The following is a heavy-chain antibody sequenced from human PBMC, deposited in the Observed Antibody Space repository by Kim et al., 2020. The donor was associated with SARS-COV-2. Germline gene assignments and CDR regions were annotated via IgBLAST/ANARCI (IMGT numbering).Heavy chain of an antibody. D-gene: IGHD6-13*01. Sequence: SETLSLTCTVSSDSISSYYWSWIRQLPGKGLEWLGYIYYSGSTAYNPSLKSRVTISWDKSKNQFSLDVTSGSAADTAGFYFTRSEGRGSWHQFDYWGQGMLVTVSS. J-gene: IGHJ4*02. CDR2: IYYSGST. V-gene: IGHV4-59*01. CDR3: TRSEGRGSWHQFDY. CDR1: SDSISSYY.